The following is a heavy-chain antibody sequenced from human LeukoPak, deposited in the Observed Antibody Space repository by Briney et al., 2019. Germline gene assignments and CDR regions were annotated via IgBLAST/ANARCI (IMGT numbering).Heavy chain of an antibody. CDR2: ISYDGANK. V-gene: IGHV3-30*03. CDR1: GFTFSSYS. Sequence: GGSLRLSCAASGFTFSSYSMNWVRQAPGKGLEWVAVISYDGANKYYVDSVKGRFTISRDDSKNTLYLQMNSLRTEDTAVYYCARARSNNYSYGMDVWGQGTTVTVSS. D-gene: IGHD2-8*01. CDR3: ARARSNNYSYGMDV. J-gene: IGHJ6*02.